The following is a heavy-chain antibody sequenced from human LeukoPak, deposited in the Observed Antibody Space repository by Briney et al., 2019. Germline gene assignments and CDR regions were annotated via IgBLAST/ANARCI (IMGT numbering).Heavy chain of an antibody. D-gene: IGHD3-10*01. CDR3: VTMVRGVIITYAFDI. CDR1: GGSISSGDYY. V-gene: IGHV4-30-4*01. Sequence: SETLSLTCTVSGGSISSGDYYWSWIRQPPGKGLEWIGYIYYSGSTYYNPSLKSRVTISVDTSKNQFSLKLSSVTAADTAVYYCVTMVRGVIITYAFDIWGQGTMVTVSS. J-gene: IGHJ3*02. CDR2: IYYSGST.